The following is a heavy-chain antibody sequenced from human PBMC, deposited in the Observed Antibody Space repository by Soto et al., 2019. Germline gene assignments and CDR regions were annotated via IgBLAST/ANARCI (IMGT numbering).Heavy chain of an antibody. CDR1: GYTFTSYG. Sequence: ASVKVSRKASGYTFTSYGISWVRQAPGQGLEWLGWISAYNVKTNSAQKPQGRITLPTDAYTSTAYMELTSLRSDDTAVYYCARVLSHRTTHFDYWGEGTRVTVSS. J-gene: IGHJ4*02. D-gene: IGHD1-1*01. V-gene: IGHV1-18*04. CDR3: ARVLSHRTTHFDY. CDR2: ISAYNVKT.